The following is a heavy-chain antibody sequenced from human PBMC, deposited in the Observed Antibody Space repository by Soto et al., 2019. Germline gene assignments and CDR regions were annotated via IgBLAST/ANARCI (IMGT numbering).Heavy chain of an antibody. CDR1: GFTFSSYE. J-gene: IGHJ4*02. Sequence: EVQLVESGGGLVQPGGSLRLSCAASGFTFSSYEMNWVRQAPGKGLEWVSYISTSGSTIYYADSVKGRFTTSRDNAKNSLYLQMNSLRAEDTAVYYCARASVVVVDGFDYWGQGTLVTVSS. D-gene: IGHD2-15*01. V-gene: IGHV3-48*03. CDR2: ISTSGSTI. CDR3: ARASVVVVDGFDY.